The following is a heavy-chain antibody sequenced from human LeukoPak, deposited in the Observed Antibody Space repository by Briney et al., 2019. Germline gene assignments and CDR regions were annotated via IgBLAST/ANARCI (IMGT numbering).Heavy chain of an antibody. CDR1: GYTLTELS. J-gene: IGHJ6*02. D-gene: IGHD3-10*01. Sequence: GASVKVSCKVSGYTLTELSMHWVRQAPGERLEWTGGFDPEDGETIYAQKFQGRVTMTEDTSTDTAYMELSSLRSEDTAVYYCATGYYGSGSYFYYYYGMDVWGQGTTVTVSS. CDR3: ATGYYGSGSYFYYYYGMDV. V-gene: IGHV1-24*01. CDR2: FDPEDGET.